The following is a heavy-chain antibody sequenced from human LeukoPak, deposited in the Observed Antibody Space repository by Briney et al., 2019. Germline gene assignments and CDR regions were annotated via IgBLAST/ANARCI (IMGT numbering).Heavy chain of an antibody. Sequence: PSETLSLTCTVTGVSITSYHWSWIRQPPGKGLEWIGYISYSGSANYNPSLKSRVTISVDTSKNQFSLKLSSVTAADTAVYYCARGRITMVRGRHIRGAFDIWGQGTMVTVSS. J-gene: IGHJ3*02. D-gene: IGHD3-10*01. CDR3: ARGRITMVRGRHIRGAFDI. CDR2: ISYSGSA. V-gene: IGHV4-59*12. CDR1: GVSITSYH.